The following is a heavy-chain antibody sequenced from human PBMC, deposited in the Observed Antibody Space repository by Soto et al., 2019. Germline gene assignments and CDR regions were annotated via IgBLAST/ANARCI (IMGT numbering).Heavy chain of an antibody. J-gene: IGHJ4*02. CDR3: TRGGDPYKTGH. D-gene: IGHD2-21*01. CDR2: IYYSGST. Sequence: NPSETLSLTCTVSGGSISSGDYYWSWIRQPPGKGLEWIGYIYYSGSTHYNPSLKSRVTISVDTSKNQFSLKLSSVNTADTAIYYCTRGGDPYKTGHWGQGTLVTVS. CDR1: GGSISSGDYY. V-gene: IGHV4-30-4*02.